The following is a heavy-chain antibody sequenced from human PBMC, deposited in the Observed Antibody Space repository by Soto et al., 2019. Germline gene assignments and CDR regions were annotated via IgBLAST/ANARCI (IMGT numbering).Heavy chain of an antibody. D-gene: IGHD4-17*01. CDR1: GDSFTSYW. V-gene: IGHV5-51*01. CDR3: ARKGSMVTTIDY. CDR2: IYPGDSDT. Sequence: GESLKISCKTSGDSFTSYWIGWVRQMPGKGLEWMGIIYPGDSDTRYSPSFQGQVTILADKSISTAYLQWSSLKASDTAIYYCARKGSMVTTIDYWGHGTQVTVSS. J-gene: IGHJ4*01.